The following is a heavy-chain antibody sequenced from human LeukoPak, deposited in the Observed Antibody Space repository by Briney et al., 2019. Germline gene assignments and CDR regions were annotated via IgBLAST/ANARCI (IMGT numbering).Heavy chain of an antibody. CDR1: GFTFSSYG. CDR3: ATGRRSSSDADEYYFDY. J-gene: IGHJ4*02. Sequence: PGTSLRLSCAASGFTFSSYGMHWVRQAPGKGLEWVAIIWYDGSKTYYADSVKGRFTISRDNAKNTLYLQMNSLRAEDTAVYYCATGRRSSSDADEYYFDYWGQGTLVTVSS. CDR2: IWYDGSKT. V-gene: IGHV3-33*01. D-gene: IGHD6-6*01.